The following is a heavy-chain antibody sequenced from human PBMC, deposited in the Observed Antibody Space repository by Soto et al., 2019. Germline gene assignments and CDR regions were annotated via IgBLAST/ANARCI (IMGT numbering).Heavy chain of an antibody. V-gene: IGHV4-38-2*01. J-gene: IGHJ5*02. CDR2: IYHSGST. Sequence: PSETLSLTCAVSGYSISSGYYWGWIRQPPGKGLEWIGSIYHSGSTYYNPSLKSRVTISVDTSKNQFSLKLSSVTAADTAVYYCARGPYSSSSGDWFDPWGQGTPVTVSS. D-gene: IGHD6-6*01. CDR1: GYSISSGYY. CDR3: ARGPYSSSSGDWFDP.